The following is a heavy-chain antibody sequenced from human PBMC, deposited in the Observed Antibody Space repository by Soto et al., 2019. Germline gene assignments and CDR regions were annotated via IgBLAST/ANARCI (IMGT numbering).Heavy chain of an antibody. J-gene: IGHJ4*02. D-gene: IGHD3-22*01. Sequence: GGSLRLSCAASGFPFSSYSMNWVRQAPGKGLEWVSYISTNSRTINYADSVKGRFTISRDNAKNSLYLQMNSLGDEDTAVYYCARTNYYHFDYWGQGTLVTVSS. CDR1: GFPFSSYS. CDR2: ISTNSRTI. V-gene: IGHV3-48*02. CDR3: ARTNYYHFDY.